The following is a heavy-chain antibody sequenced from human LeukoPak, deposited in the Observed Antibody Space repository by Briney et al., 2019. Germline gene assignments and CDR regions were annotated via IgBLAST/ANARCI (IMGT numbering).Heavy chain of an antibody. D-gene: IGHD3-10*01. CDR3: ARVDAWFGELFSWYFDL. Sequence: SETLSLTCTVSGGSISSYYWSWIRQPPGKGLEWIGYIYYSGSTNYNPSLKSRVTISVDTSKNQFSLKLSSVTAADTDVYHCARVDAWFGELFSWYFDLWGRGTLVTVSS. J-gene: IGHJ2*01. CDR1: GGSISSYY. CDR2: IYYSGST. V-gene: IGHV4-59*01.